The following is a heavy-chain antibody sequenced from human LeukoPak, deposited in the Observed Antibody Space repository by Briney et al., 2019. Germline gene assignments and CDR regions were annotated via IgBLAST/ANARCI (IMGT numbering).Heavy chain of an antibody. CDR1: GLTFRNYG. Sequence: QTGGSLRLSCVASGLTFRNYGFHWARQAPGKRLEWVAIIYSGGGTTKYYAESVKDRFTITRDDSRDTLYLQMNSLRAEDTAVYYCVVILVPGGVWHFDLWGRGTLVTVSS. J-gene: IGHJ2*01. CDR2: IYSGGGTTK. D-gene: IGHD2-2*01. CDR3: VVILVPGGVWHFDL. V-gene: IGHV3-33*03.